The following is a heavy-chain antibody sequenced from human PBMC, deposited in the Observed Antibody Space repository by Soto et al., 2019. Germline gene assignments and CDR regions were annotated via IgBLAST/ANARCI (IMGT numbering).Heavy chain of an antibody. CDR1: GGSISTYY. CDR2: IYSSGST. D-gene: IGHD3-22*01. J-gene: IGHJ4*02. CDR3: ARVYVSGGFYFYFDH. V-gene: IGHV4-4*07. Sequence: SETLSLTCTVSGGSISTYYWNWIRQPAGKGLEWIGRIYSSGSTNYNPSLKSRVTRSVETSKNQFSLRLSSVTAADTDVYYCARVYVSGGFYFYFDHWGQGTPVTVYS.